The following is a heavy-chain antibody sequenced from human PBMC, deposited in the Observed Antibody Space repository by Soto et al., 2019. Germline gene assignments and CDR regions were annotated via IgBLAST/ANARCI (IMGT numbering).Heavy chain of an antibody. V-gene: IGHV1-8*01. CDR3: ARPSYATWRGYYYYMDV. CDR2: MNPNSGNT. D-gene: IGHD3-16*01. CDR1: GYTFTSYD. J-gene: IGHJ6*03. Sequence: VASVKVSCKASGYTFTSYDINCVRQATGQGLEWMGWMNPNSGNTGYAQKFQGRVTMTRNTSISTAYMELSSLRSEDTAVYYCARPSYATWRGYYYYMDVWVKGTTVTVSS.